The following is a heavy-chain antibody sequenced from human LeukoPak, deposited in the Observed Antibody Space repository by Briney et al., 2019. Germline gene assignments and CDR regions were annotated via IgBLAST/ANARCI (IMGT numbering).Heavy chain of an antibody. CDR3: SREDFSNYVPDY. D-gene: IGHD4-11*01. CDR1: GFTFSSYW. Sequence: GGSLRLSCAASGFTFSSYWMHWVRPAPGKGVAWVSCINSSESSTSYADSVKGRFTISRDNAKNTLYLQMNSLRAEETAVYYCSREDFSNYVPDYWGQGTLVTVSS. V-gene: IGHV3-74*01. J-gene: IGHJ4*02. CDR2: INSSESST.